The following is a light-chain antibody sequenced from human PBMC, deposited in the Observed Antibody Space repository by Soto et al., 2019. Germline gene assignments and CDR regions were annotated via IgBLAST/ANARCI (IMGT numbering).Light chain of an antibody. CDR2: AAS. CDR3: QQSYTTPLT. J-gene: IGKJ5*01. Sequence: DIHMSQSPSSLSASAGGGGPSTCRASQSITNYLNWYQQKSGEAPKLLIFAASTLQSGVPSRFSGSGSETDFTLTISNLQPEDVATYYCQQSYTTPLTFGEGTQLEIK. V-gene: IGKV1-39*01. CDR1: QSITNY.